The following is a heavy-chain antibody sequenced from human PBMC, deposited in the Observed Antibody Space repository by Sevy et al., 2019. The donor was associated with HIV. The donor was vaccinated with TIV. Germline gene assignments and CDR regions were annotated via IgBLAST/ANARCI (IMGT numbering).Heavy chain of an antibody. J-gene: IGHJ4*02. V-gene: IGHV3-23*01. D-gene: IGHD2-8*01. CDR3: AREGCTKPHDY. Sequence: GGSLRLSCAASGFTFSKYSMSWDRQPPGKGMEWVSTLSFGCGEINYAHSLKGRFTISRDNSKSSVYMQMNNLRPEDTAVYYCAREGCTKPHDYWGQGTLVTVSS. CDR1: GFTFSKYS. CDR2: LSFGCGEI.